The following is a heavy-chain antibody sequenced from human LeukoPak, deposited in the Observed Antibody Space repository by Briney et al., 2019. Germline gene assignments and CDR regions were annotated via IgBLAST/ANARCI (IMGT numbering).Heavy chain of an antibody. Sequence: CVSYISSSGSTIYYADSVKGRFTISRDNAKNSLYLQMNSLRAEDTAVYYCASSIAVVGIDYWGQGTLVTVSS. V-gene: IGHV3-11*01. J-gene: IGHJ4*02. CDR2: ISSSGSTI. CDR3: ASSIAVVGIDY. D-gene: IGHD6-19*01.